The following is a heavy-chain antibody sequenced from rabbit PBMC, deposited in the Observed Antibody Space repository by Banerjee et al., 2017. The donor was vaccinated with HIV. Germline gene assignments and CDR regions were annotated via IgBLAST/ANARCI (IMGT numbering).Heavy chain of an antibody. D-gene: IGHD4-1*01. CDR3: ARDLAGVIGWNFNL. CDR1: GFSFSDKYV. J-gene: IGHJ4*01. CDR2: INTSSGST. V-gene: IGHV1S43*01. Sequence: QEQLEESGGDLVKPGRSLTLTCTASGFSFSDKYVICWVRQAPGKGLEWIACINTSSGSTWYASWVNGRFTISRSTSLNTVTLQMTSLTAADTATYFCARDLAGVIGWNFNLWGQGTLVTVS.